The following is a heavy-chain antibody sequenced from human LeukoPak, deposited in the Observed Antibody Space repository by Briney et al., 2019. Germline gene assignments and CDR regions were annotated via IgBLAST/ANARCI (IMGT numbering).Heavy chain of an antibody. V-gene: IGHV3-30-3*01. J-gene: IGHJ4*02. D-gene: IGHD7-27*01. CDR3: ARDPEGLAGDAGGHFDY. CDR1: GFTFSSYA. CDR2: ISYDGSNK. Sequence: GRSLRLSCAASGFTFSSYAMHWVRQAPGKGLEWVAVISYDGSNKYYADSVKGRFTISRDNSKNTLYLQMNSLRAEDTAVYYCARDPEGLAGDAGGHFDYWGQGTLVTVSS.